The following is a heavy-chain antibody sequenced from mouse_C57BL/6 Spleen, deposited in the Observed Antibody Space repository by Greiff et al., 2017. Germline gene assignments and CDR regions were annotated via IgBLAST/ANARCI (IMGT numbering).Heavy chain of an antibody. CDR1: GFTFSDYG. V-gene: IGHV5-17*01. Sequence: EVQLQQSGGGLVKPGGSLKLSCAASGFTFSDYGIHWVRQAPEQGLEWVAYISSGSSTIYYADTVKGRFTISRDNAKNTLFLQMTSLRSEDTAVYYWARGYYYARDYWGQGTSVTVSS. J-gene: IGHJ4*01. CDR2: ISSGSSTI. CDR3: ARGYYYARDY.